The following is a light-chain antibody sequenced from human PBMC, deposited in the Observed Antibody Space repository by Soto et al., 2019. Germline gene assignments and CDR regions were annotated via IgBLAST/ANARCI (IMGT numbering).Light chain of an antibody. CDR3: AAWDDSLSGHVV. CDR1: SSNIGGNY. V-gene: IGLV1-47*01. CDR2: RSN. Sequence: QSVLTQPPSASGTPGQRVTISCSGTSSNIGGNYVYWYQQVPGTAPKLLIYRSNQRPSGVPDRFSGSKSGTSASLAISGLRSEDEGVYYCAAWDDSLSGHVVFGGGTKLTVL. J-gene: IGLJ2*01.